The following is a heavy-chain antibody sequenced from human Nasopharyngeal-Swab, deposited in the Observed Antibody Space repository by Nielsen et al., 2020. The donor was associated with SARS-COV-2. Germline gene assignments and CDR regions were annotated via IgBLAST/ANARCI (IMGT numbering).Heavy chain of an antibody. V-gene: IGHV3-30*18. D-gene: IGHD3-10*01. CDR3: AKSGSITYYYYYGMDV. Sequence: GESLKISCAASGFTFSSYGMHWVRQAPGKGLEWVAVISYDGSNKYYADSVKGRFTISRDNAKNSLYLQMNSLRDEDTAVYYCAKSGSITYYYYYGMDVWGQGTTVTVSS. CDR2: ISYDGSNK. J-gene: IGHJ6*02. CDR1: GFTFSSYG.